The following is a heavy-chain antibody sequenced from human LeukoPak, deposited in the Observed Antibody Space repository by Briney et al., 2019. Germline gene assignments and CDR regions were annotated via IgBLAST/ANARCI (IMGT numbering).Heavy chain of an antibody. CDR2: IKKDGSEK. CDR3: ARCDSRGSWYVDSYFDY. J-gene: IGHJ4*02. CDR1: GFTFSSYW. V-gene: IGHV3-7*01. Sequence: PGGSLRLSCAASGFTFSSYWMSWVRQAPGKGLEWVANIKKDGSEKYYVDPVKGRFTISRDNAKNSLYLQMNSLRAEDTAVYYCARCDSRGSWYVDSYFDYWGQGTLVTVSS. D-gene: IGHD6-13*01.